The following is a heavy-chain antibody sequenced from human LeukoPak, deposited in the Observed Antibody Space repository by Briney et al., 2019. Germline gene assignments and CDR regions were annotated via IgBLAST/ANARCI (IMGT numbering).Heavy chain of an antibody. J-gene: IGHJ4*02. Sequence: GASVKVSCKASGYTFTSYDINWVRQATGQGLEWMGWMNPNSGNTGYAQTFQGRVTMTRTTSISTAYMEMNSLTSEDTAVYYCARSKVGATTLPIDSWGQGTLVIVSS. V-gene: IGHV1-8*01. CDR1: GYTFTSYD. CDR3: ARSKVGATTLPIDS. CDR2: MNPNSGNT. D-gene: IGHD1-26*01.